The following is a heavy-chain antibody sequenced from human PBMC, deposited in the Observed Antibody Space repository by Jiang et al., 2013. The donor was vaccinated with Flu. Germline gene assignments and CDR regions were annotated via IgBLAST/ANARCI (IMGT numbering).Heavy chain of an antibody. D-gene: IGHD1-14*01. CDR3: ARFYNSYYFDY. CDR2: ISYDGSV. J-gene: IGHJ4*02. Sequence: PGKGLEWVAAISYDGSVKTMLASVRGRFTISRDTSKSTLALQMNSLRVEDTALYYCARFYNSYYFDYWGQGTLVTVSS. V-gene: IGHV3-30*03.